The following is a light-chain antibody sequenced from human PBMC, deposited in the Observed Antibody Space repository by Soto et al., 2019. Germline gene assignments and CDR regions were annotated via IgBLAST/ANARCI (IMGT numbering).Light chain of an antibody. CDR2: GAS. CDR3: EQYNNWRPYT. CDR1: QSISSN. Sequence: EIVMTKSPATLSVAPEERATLSCRARQSISSNLAWYQRRPCQAPRLHIYGASARANGIPARFSGSGSGTELTLTISSLQSEDFAVYYCEQYNNWRPYTFGQGTKVEIK. J-gene: IGKJ2*01. V-gene: IGKV3-15*01.